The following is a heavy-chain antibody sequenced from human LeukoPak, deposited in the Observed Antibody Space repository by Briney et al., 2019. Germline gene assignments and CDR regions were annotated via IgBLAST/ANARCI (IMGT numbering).Heavy chain of an antibody. V-gene: IGHV4-34*01. Sequence: PSETLSLTCAVYGGSFSGYYWSWIRQPPGKGLEWIGEINHSGSTNYNPSLKSRVTISVDTSKNQFSLKLSSVTAADTAVYYCARGYIVVVPAAIGWFDPWGQGTLVTVS. CDR3: ARGYIVVVPAAIGWFDP. CDR2: INHSGST. CDR1: GGSFSGYY. D-gene: IGHD2-2*01. J-gene: IGHJ5*02.